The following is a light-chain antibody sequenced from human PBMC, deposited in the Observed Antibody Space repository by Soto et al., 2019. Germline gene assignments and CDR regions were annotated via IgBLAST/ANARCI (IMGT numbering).Light chain of an antibody. V-gene: IGLV1-44*01. J-gene: IGLJ2*01. CDR1: SSNIGSST. Sequence: QSVLTQSPSASGTPGQTVTISCSGSSSNIGSSTVNWYQHVPGTAPKLLIYRDNERLSGFPDRISASKSGTSASLVISGLRSEDEADYYCASWAFSLDGVVFGGGTKLTVL. CDR3: ASWAFSLDGVV. CDR2: RDN.